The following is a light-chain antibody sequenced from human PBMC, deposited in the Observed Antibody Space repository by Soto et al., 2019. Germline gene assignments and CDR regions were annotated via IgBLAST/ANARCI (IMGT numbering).Light chain of an antibody. V-gene: IGKV3-15*01. J-gene: IGKJ1*01. CDR2: GAS. Sequence: EIVLTQSPGTLSLSPGERATLSCRASQTIGKNYLAWYQQKPGQAPRLLIYGASSRATGIPARFSGSGSGTEFTLTISSLQPEDFAVYYCQQYNNWPLTFGQGTKVDIK. CDR3: QQYNNWPLT. CDR1: QTIGKNY.